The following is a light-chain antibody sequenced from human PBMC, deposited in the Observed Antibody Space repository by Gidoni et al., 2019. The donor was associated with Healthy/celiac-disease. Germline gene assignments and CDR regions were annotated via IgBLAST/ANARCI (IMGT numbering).Light chain of an antibody. V-gene: IGKV3-11*01. Sequence: EMVFAHSPATLSLSPGERATLSCRASQSVSSYLAWYQQKPGQAPRLLIYDASNRATGLPARFSGSGSGTDFTLTISSLVPEEFAVYYCQQRSNWLITFGQGTRLEIK. CDR1: QSVSSY. CDR2: DAS. CDR3: QQRSNWLIT. J-gene: IGKJ5*01.